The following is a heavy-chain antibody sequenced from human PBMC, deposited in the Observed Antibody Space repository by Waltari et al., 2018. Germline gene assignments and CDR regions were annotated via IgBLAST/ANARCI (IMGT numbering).Heavy chain of an antibody. D-gene: IGHD3-3*01. Sequence: QVQLQESGPGLVKPSETLSLTCTVSGYSISSGYYWGWIRQPPGKGLEWIGSIYHSGSTYYNPSLKSRVTRSVDTSKNQFSLKLSSVTAADTAVYYCARDLWRFSSGTRGTAFDIWGQGTMVTVSS. CDR3: ARDLWRFSSGTRGTAFDI. V-gene: IGHV4-38-2*02. CDR1: GYSISSGYY. CDR2: IYHSGST. J-gene: IGHJ3*02.